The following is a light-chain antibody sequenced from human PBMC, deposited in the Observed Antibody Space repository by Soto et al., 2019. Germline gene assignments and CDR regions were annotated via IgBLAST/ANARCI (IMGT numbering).Light chain of an antibody. CDR1: QSVSSNY. CDR2: GAS. J-gene: IGKJ1*01. Sequence: EIVLTQSPGTLSLSPGERATLSCRASQSVSSNYLAWYQQKSGQAPRLLIYGASSRATGIPDRFSGSGSGTDFTLTISRLEPEDFAVYYCQQYVGSPRTFGQGTKVEIK. V-gene: IGKV3-20*01. CDR3: QQYVGSPRT.